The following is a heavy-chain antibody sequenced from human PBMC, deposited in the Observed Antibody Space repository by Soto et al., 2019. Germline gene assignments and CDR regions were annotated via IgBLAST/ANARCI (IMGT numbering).Heavy chain of an antibody. V-gene: IGHV1-18*01. CDR1: GYTLTNYG. D-gene: IGHD4-4*01. CDR2: ISGYNGNT. Sequence: QVQLVPSGPEVKKPGASVKVSCKASGYTLTNYGVSWVRPAPGQGLEWMGWISGYNGNTNYAQKPQGRVTMTTDKAKRTAYMELRNLRWDDTAVYYCTREAPYSAAGRRYYYGVDVWGQGTTVTVSS. CDR3: TREAPYSAAGRRYYYGVDV. J-gene: IGHJ6*02.